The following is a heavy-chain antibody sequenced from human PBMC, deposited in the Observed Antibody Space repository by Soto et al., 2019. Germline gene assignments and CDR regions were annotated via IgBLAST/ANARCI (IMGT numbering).Heavy chain of an antibody. CDR1: GFTVSSNY. J-gene: IGHJ3*02. CDR3: ARGHWKYAFDI. D-gene: IGHD1-1*01. V-gene: IGHV3-53*01. CDR2: IYSGGST. Sequence: GSLRLSCAASGFTVSSNYMSWVRQAPGKGLEWVSVIYSGGSTYYADSVKGRFTISRDNSKNTLYLQMNSLRAEDTAVYYCARGHWKYAFDIWGQGTMVTVSS.